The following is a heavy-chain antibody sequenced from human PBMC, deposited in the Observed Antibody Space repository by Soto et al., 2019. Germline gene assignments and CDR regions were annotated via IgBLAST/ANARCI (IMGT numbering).Heavy chain of an antibody. V-gene: IGHV1-46*01. D-gene: IGHD3-10*01. CDR3: ARDLTVLGNIVLLWSGELLARNYYYYGMDA. J-gene: IGHJ6*02. CDR1: GYTFTSYY. CDR2: INPSGGST. Sequence: ASVKVSCKASGYTFTSYYMHWVRQAPGQGLEWMGIINPSGGSTSYAQKFQGRVTMTRDTSTSTVYMELSSLRSEDTAVYYCARDLTVLGNIVLLWSGELLARNYYYYGMDAWGQGTTVTVSS.